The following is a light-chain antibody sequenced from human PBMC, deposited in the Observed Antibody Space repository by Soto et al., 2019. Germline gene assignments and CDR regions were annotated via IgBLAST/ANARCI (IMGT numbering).Light chain of an antibody. V-gene: IGKV1-5*03. Sequence: DIQMTQSPSTLSASVGDRVTITCRARQSISSWLAWYQQKPGKAPKLLIYKASSLESGVPSRFSGSGSGTEFTLTISSLQPDYFATYYCQQYNSSPAFGQGTKVEIK. CDR3: QQYNSSPA. J-gene: IGKJ1*01. CDR1: QSISSW. CDR2: KAS.